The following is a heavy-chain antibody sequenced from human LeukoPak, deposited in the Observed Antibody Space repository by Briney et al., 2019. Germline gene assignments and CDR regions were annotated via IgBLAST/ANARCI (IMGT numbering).Heavy chain of an antibody. V-gene: IGHV3-64*01. CDR2: ISSNGGST. J-gene: IGHJ4*02. CDR3: ARSAAALYYFDH. D-gene: IGHD2-2*01. Sequence: PGGSLRLSCAASGFTFSSYAMHWVRQAPGKGLEYVSAISSNGGSTYYANSVKGRFTISRDNSKNTLYLQMGSLRAEDMAVYYCARSAAALYYFDHWGQGTLVTVSS. CDR1: GFTFSSYA.